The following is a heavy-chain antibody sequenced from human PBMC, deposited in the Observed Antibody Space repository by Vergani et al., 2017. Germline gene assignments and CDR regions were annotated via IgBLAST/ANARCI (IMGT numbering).Heavy chain of an antibody. CDR3: ARDSNPHTYYYYYGMDV. D-gene: IGHD4-11*01. Sequence: QVQLVQSGAEVKKPGASVKVSCKASGYTFTSYAMHWVRQAPGQRLEWMVWITAGNGNTKYSQKFQGRVTITRDTSASTAYMELSSLRSEDTAVYYCARDSNPHTYYYYYGMDVWGQGP. J-gene: IGHJ6*02. CDR2: ITAGNGNT. CDR1: GYTFTSYA. V-gene: IGHV1-3*01.